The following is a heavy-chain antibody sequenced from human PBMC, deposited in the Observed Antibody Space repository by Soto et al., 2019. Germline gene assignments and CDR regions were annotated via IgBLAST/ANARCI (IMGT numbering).Heavy chain of an antibody. V-gene: IGHV3-33*01. CDR2: IWYDGSNK. D-gene: IGHD4-17*01. CDR3: ARDGAGAYGDYVNFFYY. Sequence: QVQLVESGGGVVQPGRSLRLSCAASGFTFSSYGMHWVRQAPGKGLEWVAVIWYDGSNKYYADSVKGRFTISRDNSKNTLYLQMNSLRAEDTAVYYCARDGAGAYGDYVNFFYYWGPGTLVTVSS. CDR1: GFTFSSYG. J-gene: IGHJ4*02.